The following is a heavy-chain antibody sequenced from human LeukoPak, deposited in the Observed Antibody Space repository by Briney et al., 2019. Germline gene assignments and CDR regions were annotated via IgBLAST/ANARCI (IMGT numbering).Heavy chain of an antibody. V-gene: IGHV1-8*02. CDR2: MNPNSGNT. Sequence: GASVKVSCKASGGTFSSYTISWVRQAPGQGLEWMGRMNPNSGNTGYAQKFQGRVTMTRNTSISTAYMELSSLRSEDTAVYYCARDATPFDYWGQGTLVTVSS. CDR1: GGTFSSYT. CDR3: ARDATPFDY. D-gene: IGHD2-15*01. J-gene: IGHJ4*02.